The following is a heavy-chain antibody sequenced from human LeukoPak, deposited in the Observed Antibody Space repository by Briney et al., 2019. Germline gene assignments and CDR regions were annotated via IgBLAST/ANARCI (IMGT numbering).Heavy chain of an antibody. D-gene: IGHD6-13*01. CDR3: ATPQRAAAGNDYYYYMDV. Sequence: ASVKVSCKVSGYTLTELSMHWVRQAPGKGLEWMGGFDPEDGETIYAQKFQGRVTMTEDTSTDTAYMELSSLRSEDTAVYYCATPQRAAAGNDYYYYMDVWGKGTTVTVSS. CDR1: GYTLTELS. J-gene: IGHJ6*03. CDR2: FDPEDGET. V-gene: IGHV1-24*01.